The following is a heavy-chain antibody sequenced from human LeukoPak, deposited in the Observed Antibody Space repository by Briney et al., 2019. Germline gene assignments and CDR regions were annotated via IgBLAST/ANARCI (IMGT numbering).Heavy chain of an antibody. J-gene: IGHJ4*02. V-gene: IGHV4-34*01. CDR1: GGSFSGYY. CDR3: ARGRLLFPILQKPFDY. CDR2: INHSGST. Sequence: SSETLSLTCAVYGGSFSGYYWSWIRQPPGKGREWIGEINHSGSTNYNPSLKSRVTISVDTSKNQFSLKLSSVTAADTAVYYCARGRLLFPILQKPFDYWGQGTLVTVSS. D-gene: IGHD2/OR15-2a*01.